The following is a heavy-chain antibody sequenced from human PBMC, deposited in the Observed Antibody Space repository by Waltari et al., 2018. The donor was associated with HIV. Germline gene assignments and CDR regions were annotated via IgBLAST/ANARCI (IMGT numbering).Heavy chain of an antibody. CDR1: GFTFSGST. V-gene: IGHV3-21*01. Sequence: EVQLVESGGGLVKPGGSLRLSCAASGFTFSGSTMNWVRQAPGKGLEWVSSISSTSSYIYHADSVKGRFTISRDNAKNSLYLQMNSLRAEDTAVYYCAREDGDYRVDYWGQGTLVTVSS. D-gene: IGHD4-17*01. J-gene: IGHJ4*02. CDR2: ISSTSSYI. CDR3: AREDGDYRVDY.